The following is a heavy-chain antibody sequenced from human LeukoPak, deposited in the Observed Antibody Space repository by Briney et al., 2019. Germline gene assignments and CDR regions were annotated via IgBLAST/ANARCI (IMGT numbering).Heavy chain of an antibody. D-gene: IGHD3-22*01. J-gene: IGHJ5*02. CDR3: AREGRAYYYDSSGWIDP. CDR1: GGSFSGYY. CDR2: IYYSGST. Sequence: SESLSLTCAVYGGSFSGYYWGWIRQPPGKGLEWIGSIYYSGSTYYNPSLKSRVTISVDTSKNQFSLKLSSVTAADTAVYYCAREGRAYYYDSSGWIDPWGQGTLVTVSS. V-gene: IGHV4-34*01.